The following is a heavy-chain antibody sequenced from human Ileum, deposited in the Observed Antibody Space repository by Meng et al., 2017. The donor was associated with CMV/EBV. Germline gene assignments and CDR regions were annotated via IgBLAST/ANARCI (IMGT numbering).Heavy chain of an antibody. Sequence: PQETGPGLVKPSDTLSLTCSVSYGPINSNNYFWGWIRQTSGKGLEWIGNIYHSGTTSYNPSVKSRVTISLNTSRNQFFLKLTSVTAADTAIYYCARDSRVTIFGVVDLWGQGTLVTVSS. CDR2: IYHSGTT. J-gene: IGHJ5*02. V-gene: IGHV4-39*07. CDR1: YGPINSNNYF. D-gene: IGHD3-3*01. CDR3: ARDSRVTIFGVVDL.